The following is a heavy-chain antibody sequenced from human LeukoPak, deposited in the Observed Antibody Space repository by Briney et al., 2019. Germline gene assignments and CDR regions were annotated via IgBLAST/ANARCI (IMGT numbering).Heavy chain of an antibody. CDR1: GFTFSSYG. CDR3: AKDRKYSSGWYPYYYYYGMDV. D-gene: IGHD6-19*01. V-gene: IGHV3-30*18. CDR2: ISYDGSNK. Sequence: GGSLRLSCAASGFTFSSYGMHWVRQAPGKGLEWMAVISYDGSNKYYADSVKGRFTISRDNSKNTLYLQMNSLRAEDTAVYYCAKDRKYSSGWYPYYYYYGMDVWGQGTTVTVSS. J-gene: IGHJ6*02.